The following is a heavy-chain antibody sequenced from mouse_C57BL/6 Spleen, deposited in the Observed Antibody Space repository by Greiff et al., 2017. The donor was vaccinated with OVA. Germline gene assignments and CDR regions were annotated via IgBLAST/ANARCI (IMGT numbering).Heavy chain of an antibody. CDR3: ARSGTGTDYFDY. J-gene: IGHJ2*01. Sequence: VQLQESGAELARPGASVKLSCKASGYTFTSYGISWVKQRTGQGLEWIGEIYPRSGNTYYNEKFKGKATLTADKSSSTAYMELRSLTSEDSAVYFCARSGTGTDYFDYWGQGTTLTVST. CDR1: GYTFTSYG. V-gene: IGHV1-81*01. D-gene: IGHD4-1*01. CDR2: IYPRSGNT.